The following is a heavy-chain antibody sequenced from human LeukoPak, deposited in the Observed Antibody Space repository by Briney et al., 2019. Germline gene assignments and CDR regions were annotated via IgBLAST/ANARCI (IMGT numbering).Heavy chain of an antibody. J-gene: IGHJ6*02. V-gene: IGHV4-59*01. CDR2: IYYSGST. D-gene: IGHD2-15*01. Sequence: SETLSLTCTVSGGSISSYYWSWIRQPPGKGLEWIGYIYYSGSTNYNPSLKSRVTISVDTSKNQFSPKLSSVTAVDTAVYYCARTGCSGGSCYRYYYYGMDVWGQGTTVTVSS. CDR3: ARTGCSGGSCYRYYYYGMDV. CDR1: GGSISSYY.